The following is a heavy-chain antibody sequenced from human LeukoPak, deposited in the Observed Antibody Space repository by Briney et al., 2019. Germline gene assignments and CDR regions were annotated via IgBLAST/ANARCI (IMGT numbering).Heavy chain of an antibody. CDR3: ARGYSSSWHSNVYFDY. V-gene: IGHV1-8*01. CDR1: GYTFTSYD. D-gene: IGHD6-13*01. CDR2: MNPNSGNT. Sequence: ASVKVSCKASGYTFTSYDINWVRQATGQGLERMGWMNPNSGNTGYAQKFQGRVTMTRNTSISTAYLELSSLKSEDTAVYYCARGYSSSWHSNVYFDYWGQGTLVTVSS. J-gene: IGHJ4*02.